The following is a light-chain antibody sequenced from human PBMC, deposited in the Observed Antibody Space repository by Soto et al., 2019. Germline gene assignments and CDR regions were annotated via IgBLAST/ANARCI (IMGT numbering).Light chain of an antibody. CDR3: QSSDSSLTGVV. V-gene: IGLV1-40*01. CDR1: SSNIGAGYD. CDR2: GNS. Sequence: QSVLTQPPSVSGAPGQRVTISCIVSSSNIGAGYDVHWYQQLPGTAPKLLIYGNSNRPSGVPDRFSGSKSGTSASLAITGLQAQDEADYHCQSSDSSLTGVVFGGGTKLTVL. J-gene: IGLJ2*01.